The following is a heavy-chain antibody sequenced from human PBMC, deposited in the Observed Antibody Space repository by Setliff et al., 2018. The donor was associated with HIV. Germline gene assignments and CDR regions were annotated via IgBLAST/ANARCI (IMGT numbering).Heavy chain of an antibody. Sequence: GGSLRLSCAASGFTFSSYNMNWVRQAPGKGLEWVSFISSNSSDIYYADSMKGRFTISRDNARNSLYLQIISLRAEDTAVYYCARRQAATMGVYSYYFMDVWGKGTTVTVSS. V-gene: IGHV3-21*06. CDR2: ISSNSSDI. D-gene: IGHD3-10*01. CDR1: GFTFSSYN. CDR3: ARRQAATMGVYSYYFMDV. J-gene: IGHJ6*03.